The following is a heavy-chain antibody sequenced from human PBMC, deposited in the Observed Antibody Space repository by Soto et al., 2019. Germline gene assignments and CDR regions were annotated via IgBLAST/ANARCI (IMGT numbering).Heavy chain of an antibody. CDR3: ARADLSWRLVDY. CDR1: GGSISSYY. Sequence: SETLSLTCTVSGGSISSYYWSWIRQPPGKGLEWIGYIYYSGSTNYNPSLKSRVTISVDTSKNQFSLKLSSVTAADTAVYYCARADLSWRLVDYWGQGTLVTVSS. D-gene: IGHD6-25*01. V-gene: IGHV4-59*01. J-gene: IGHJ4*02. CDR2: IYYSGST.